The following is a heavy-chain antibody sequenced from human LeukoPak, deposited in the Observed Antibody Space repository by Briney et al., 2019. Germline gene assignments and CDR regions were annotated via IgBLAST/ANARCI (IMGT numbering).Heavy chain of an antibody. Sequence: GGSLRLSCAASGFTFDDYTMHWVRQAPGKGLEWVSLISWDGGSTYYADSVKGRFTISRDNSKNSLYLQMNSLRTEDTALYYCAKDNSWMVRGVMFGYWGQGTLVTVSS. J-gene: IGHJ4*02. CDR1: GFTFDDYT. D-gene: IGHD3-10*01. CDR3: AKDNSWMVRGVMFGY. CDR2: ISWDGGST. V-gene: IGHV3-43*01.